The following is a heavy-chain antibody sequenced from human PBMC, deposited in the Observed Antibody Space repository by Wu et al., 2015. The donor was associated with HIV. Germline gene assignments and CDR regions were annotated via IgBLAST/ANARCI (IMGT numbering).Heavy chain of an antibody. CDR1: GYTFTSYD. D-gene: IGHD3-16*02. CDR2: MNPNSGNT. CDR3: ARAGGRTGIMITFGELSLYFSDY. J-gene: IGHJ4*02. V-gene: IGHV1-8*01. Sequence: QVQLVQSGAEVKKPGASVKVSCKASGYTFTSYDINWVRQATGQGLEWMGWMNPNSGNTGYAQKFQGRVTMTRNTSISTAYMELSSLRSEDTAVYYCARAGGRTGIMITFGELSLYFSDYWARERWSPS.